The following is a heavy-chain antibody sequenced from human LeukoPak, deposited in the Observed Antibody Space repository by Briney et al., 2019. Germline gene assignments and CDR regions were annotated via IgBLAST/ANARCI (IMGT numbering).Heavy chain of an antibody. V-gene: IGHV1-8*01. CDR1: GYTFTSYD. J-gene: IGHJ6*02. CDR2: MNPNSGNT. Sequence: ASAKVSCKASGYTFTSYDINWVRQATGQGLEWMGWMNPNSGNTGYAQKFQGRVTMTRNTSISTAYMELSSLRSGDTAVYYCARFPPPYYDFWSGYYTLYYYYGMDVWGQGTTVTVSS. CDR3: ARFPPPYYDFWSGYYTLYYYYGMDV. D-gene: IGHD3-3*01.